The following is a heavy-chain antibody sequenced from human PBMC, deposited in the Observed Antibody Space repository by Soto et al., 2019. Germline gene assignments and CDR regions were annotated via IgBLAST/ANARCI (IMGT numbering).Heavy chain of an antibody. D-gene: IGHD6-19*01. V-gene: IGHV3-53*01. CDR3: ARANSTGWYGYYSSGMGV. CDR2: IYSTNSA. CDR1: GFNVSSDY. Sequence: VGSLRLSCAASGFNVSSDYMNWVRQAPGKGLEWVSLIYSTNSAHYADSVKGRFSISRDKSRNIVYLQMSSLRAEDTAIYYCARANSTGWYGYYSSGMGVRRQGTTLTVSS. J-gene: IGHJ6*02.